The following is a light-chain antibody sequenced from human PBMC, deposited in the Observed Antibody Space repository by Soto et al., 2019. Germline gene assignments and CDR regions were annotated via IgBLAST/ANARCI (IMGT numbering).Light chain of an antibody. CDR3: QQYGNSITWT. CDR1: QSVTNNY. CDR2: AAS. V-gene: IGKV3-20*01. J-gene: IGKJ1*01. Sequence: EVVLTQSPGTVSLSPGERATLSCRASQSVTNNYLAWYQQKAGQAPRLLIYAASSRATGIPDRFSGSGSGTDFTLSISRLEPEDFAVYYCQQYGNSITWTFSQGTKVEIK.